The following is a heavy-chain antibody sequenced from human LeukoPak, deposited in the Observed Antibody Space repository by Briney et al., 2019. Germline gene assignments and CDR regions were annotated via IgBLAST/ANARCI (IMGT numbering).Heavy chain of an antibody. CDR2: MNPNSGNT. V-gene: IGHV1-8*02. Sequence: RASVKVSCKASGYTFTSYYMHWVRQAPGQGLEWMGWMNPNSGNTGYAQKFQGRVTMTRNTSISTAYMELSSLRSEDTAVYYCARGLGFGEYGQIMGFDYWGQGTLVTVSS. D-gene: IGHD3-10*01. J-gene: IGHJ4*02. CDR3: ARGLGFGEYGQIMGFDY. CDR1: GYTFTSYY.